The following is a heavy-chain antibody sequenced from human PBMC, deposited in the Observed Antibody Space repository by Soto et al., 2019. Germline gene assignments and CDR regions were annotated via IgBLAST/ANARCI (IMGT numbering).Heavy chain of an antibody. CDR3: AKDFGARATDFLDS. D-gene: IGHD3-10*01. J-gene: IGHJ4*02. CDR2: ISGVGRRT. V-gene: IGHV3-23*01. Sequence: PVGSLRLSWGASGFSFGGYAGRWIRQAPRKGLVWVSSISGVGRRTYYADSVKGRFTISRDNSKNTLYLQMTSLRAEDTAVYSCAKDFGARATDFLDSWGQGTRVTVSS. CDR1: GFSFGGYA.